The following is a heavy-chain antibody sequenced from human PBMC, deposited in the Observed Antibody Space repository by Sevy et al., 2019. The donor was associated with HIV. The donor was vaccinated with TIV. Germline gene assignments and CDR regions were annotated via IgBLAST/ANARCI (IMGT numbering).Heavy chain of an antibody. CDR3: ARDLQLWLNYFDY. V-gene: IGHV3-48*02. CDR2: ISSSSTI. D-gene: IGHD5-18*01. Sequence: GGSLRLSCAASGFTFSSYSMNWVRQAPGKGLEWVSYISSSSTIYYADSVKGRFTISGDNARNSLYLQMNSLRDEETAVYYCARDLQLWLNYFDYWGQGTLVTVSS. J-gene: IGHJ4*02. CDR1: GFTFSSYS.